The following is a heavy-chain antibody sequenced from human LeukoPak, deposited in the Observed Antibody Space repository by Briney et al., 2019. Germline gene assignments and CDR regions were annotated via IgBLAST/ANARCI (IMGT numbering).Heavy chain of an antibody. D-gene: IGHD2-2*01. J-gene: IGHJ4*02. Sequence: GGSLRLSCAASGFTFNIYTMNWVRQSPGKGLEWVSSIRSSSRNLYYADSVKGRYTFTRDNATNSLYLPMNSLRAEDTAVYYCARVAGYCDSTRNRYSDYWGQGTLVTVSS. CDR2: IRSSSRNL. CDR3: ARVAGYCDSTRNRYSDY. V-gene: IGHV3-21*01. CDR1: GFTFNIYT.